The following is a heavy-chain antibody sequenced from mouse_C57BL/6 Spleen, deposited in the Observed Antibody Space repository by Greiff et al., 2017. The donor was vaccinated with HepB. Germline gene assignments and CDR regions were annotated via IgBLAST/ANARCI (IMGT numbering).Heavy chain of an antibody. CDR2: IYPGSGST. V-gene: IGHV1-55*01. CDR1: GYTFTSYW. J-gene: IGHJ4*01. CDR3: ARGSYGKRAMDY. Sequence: QVQLQQSGAELVKPGASVKMSCKASGYTFTSYWITWVKQRPGQGLEWIGDIYPGSGSTNYNEKFKSKATLTVDTSSSTAYMQLSSLTSEDSAVYYCARGSYGKRAMDYWGQGTSVTVSS. D-gene: IGHD2-1*01.